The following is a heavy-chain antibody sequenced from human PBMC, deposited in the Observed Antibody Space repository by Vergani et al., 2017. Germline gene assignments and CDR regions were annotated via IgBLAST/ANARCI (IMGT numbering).Heavy chain of an antibody. V-gene: IGHV3-66*02. CDR1: GFTVSSHY. Sequence: EVQLVESGGGLVQPGGSLRLSCAASGFTVSSHYMSWVRQAPGKGLEWVSVIYSGGSPYYADSVKCRFPISRDYSKNTLYLQMNSLRAENTAVYYCARGYYDFWSGPVFDWWDQGPLVTASS. J-gene: IGHJ4*02. CDR3: ARGYYDFWSGPVFDW. CDR2: IYSGGSP. D-gene: IGHD3-3*01.